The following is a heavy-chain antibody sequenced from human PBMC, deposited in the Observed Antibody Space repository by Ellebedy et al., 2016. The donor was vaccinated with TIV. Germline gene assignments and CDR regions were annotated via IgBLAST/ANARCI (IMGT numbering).Heavy chain of an antibody. CDR2: IHFSGSP. D-gene: IGHD6-13*01. V-gene: IGHV4-59*08. Sequence: PSETLSLTCIVSGGSISPYFWNWIRQPPGKGLEWIGYIHFSGSPHYNPSLKSRVTVSVDTSKNQFSLTVNSVTAADTAVYYCARRMAAADIGGFDFWGQGTMVTVSS. CDR3: ARRMAAADIGGFDF. J-gene: IGHJ3*01. CDR1: GGSISPYF.